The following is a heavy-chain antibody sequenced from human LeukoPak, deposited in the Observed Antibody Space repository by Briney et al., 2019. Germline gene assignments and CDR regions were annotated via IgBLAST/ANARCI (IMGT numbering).Heavy chain of an antibody. CDR2: INENARNT. CDR1: GYTFKEYG. Sequence: GASLRLSCAASGYTFKEYGMSWVRQAPGKGLEWVSTINENARNTHYADSVQGRFTISRDNSKNMLLLQMNSLRADDTALYYCTKGDGGWYPIDYWGQGTLVIVSS. V-gene: IGHV3-23*01. J-gene: IGHJ4*02. CDR3: TKGDGGWYPIDY. D-gene: IGHD6-19*01.